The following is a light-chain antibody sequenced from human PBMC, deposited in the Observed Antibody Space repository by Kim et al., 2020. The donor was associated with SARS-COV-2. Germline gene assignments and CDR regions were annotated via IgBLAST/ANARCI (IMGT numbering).Light chain of an antibody. CDR3: SSYTSSSTFGV. V-gene: IGLV2-14*03. CDR1: SSDIGTYNY. Sequence: QSITISCTGTSSDIGTYNYVSWYQHHPGKAPKLMIYDVSKRPSGVSNRFSGSKSGNTASLTISGLQAEDEGDYYCSSYTSSSTFGVFGGGTQLTVL. J-gene: IGLJ3*02. CDR2: DVS.